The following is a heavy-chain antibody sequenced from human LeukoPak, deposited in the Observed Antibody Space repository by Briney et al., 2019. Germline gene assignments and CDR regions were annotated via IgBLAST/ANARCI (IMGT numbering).Heavy chain of an antibody. CDR2: IRYDGSNK. CDR1: GFTFSSYG. CDR3: AKVVVVAANVYYYYMDV. D-gene: IGHD2-15*01. Sequence: GGSLRLSCAASGFTFSSYGMHWVRQAPGKGLEWVAFIRYDGSNKYYADSVKGRFTISRDNSKNTLYLQMNSLRAEDTAVYYCAKVVVVAANVYYYYMDVWGKGTTVTVSS. J-gene: IGHJ6*03. V-gene: IGHV3-30*02.